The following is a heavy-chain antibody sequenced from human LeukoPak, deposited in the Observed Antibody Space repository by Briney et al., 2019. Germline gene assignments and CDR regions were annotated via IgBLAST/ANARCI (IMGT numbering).Heavy chain of an antibody. D-gene: IGHD2-2*01. Sequence: SETLSLTCTVSGGAISNGAYHWSWIRQPAGKALEWIGRIYTTGDTNYNPSLKSRVTISIDTSKNQFSLNLTAVTAADTAVYYCARDSCSSNSCSFDFWGQGTLVTVSS. CDR3: ARDSCSSNSCSFDF. CDR2: IYTTGDT. V-gene: IGHV4-61*02. CDR1: GGAISNGAYH. J-gene: IGHJ4*02.